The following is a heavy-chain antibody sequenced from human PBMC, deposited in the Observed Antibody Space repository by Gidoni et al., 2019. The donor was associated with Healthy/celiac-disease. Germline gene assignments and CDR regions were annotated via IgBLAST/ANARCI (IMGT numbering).Heavy chain of an antibody. Sequence: EVQLVESGGGLVQPGGSLRLSCAASGFTFSSYWMHWVRQAPWKGLVWVSRINSDGSSPSYADSVKSRFTISRDNAKNTLYLQMNSLRAEDTAVYYCARDLAGGFDYWGQGTLVTVSS. CDR1: GFTFSSYW. J-gene: IGHJ4*02. CDR2: INSDGSSP. D-gene: IGHD6-19*01. CDR3: ARDLAGGFDY. V-gene: IGHV3-74*01.